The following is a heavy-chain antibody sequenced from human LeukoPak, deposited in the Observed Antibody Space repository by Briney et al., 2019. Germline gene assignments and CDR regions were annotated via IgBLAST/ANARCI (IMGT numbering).Heavy chain of an antibody. CDR3: AREKDGDYAGWSFAY. V-gene: IGHV3-74*01. CDR2: IKTDGSYT. Sequence: HSGGSLRLSCAASGFTFSNYWMHWVRQAPGKGLVWVSRIKTDGSYTTYADSVKGRFTISRDNAKNTLYLQMDSLRAEDTAIYYCAREKDGDYAGWSFAYWGLGTLVTVSS. CDR1: GFTFSNYW. D-gene: IGHD4-17*01. J-gene: IGHJ4*02.